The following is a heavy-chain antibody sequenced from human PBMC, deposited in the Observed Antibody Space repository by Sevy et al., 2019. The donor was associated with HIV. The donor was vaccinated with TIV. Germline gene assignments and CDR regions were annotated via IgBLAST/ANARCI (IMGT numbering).Heavy chain of an antibody. CDR2: IYRSGST. J-gene: IGHJ4*02. CDR3: ARGRNRPQIGLDY. Sequence: SETLSLTCAVSGGSISSSNWWSWVRQPPGKGLEWIGEIYRSGSTNYNPSLKSRVTISVDKSKNQFSLKLSSVTAADTAVYYWARGRNRPQIGLDYWGQGTLVTVSS. V-gene: IGHV4-4*02. D-gene: IGHD2-21*01. CDR1: GGSISSSNW.